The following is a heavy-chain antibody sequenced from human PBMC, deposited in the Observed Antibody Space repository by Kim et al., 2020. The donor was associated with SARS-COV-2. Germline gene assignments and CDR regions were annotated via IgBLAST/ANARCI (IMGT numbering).Heavy chain of an antibody. J-gene: IGHJ3*02. CDR1: GFTFSNYA. CDR2: ISDSGLGT. D-gene: IGHD3-22*01. CDR3: ARDYSDNRLNDAFEI. Sequence: GGSLRLSCAASGFTFSNYAMSWVRQAPGKGLEWVSAISDSGLGTYYADSVKGRFTISRDNSKNTLDLQMSSLRAGDTAVYYCARDYSDNRLNDAFEIWGKGRMVTVSS. V-gene: IGHV3-23*01.